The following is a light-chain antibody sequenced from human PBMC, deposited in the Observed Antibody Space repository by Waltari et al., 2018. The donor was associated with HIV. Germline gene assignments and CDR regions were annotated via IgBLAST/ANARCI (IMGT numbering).Light chain of an antibody. CDR1: SSNIGRNY. CDR3: ASWDDSLSAWL. V-gene: IGLV1-47*01. Sequence: QTVLTQPPSASETPGRTITLSCSGRSSNIGRNYVYWYVQFPHTAPKLLIYRNNQRPSGVPGRFSGSKSGTSASLAISDLRSDDDADYYCASWDDSLSAWLFGGGTKLTVL. CDR2: RNN. J-gene: IGLJ3*02.